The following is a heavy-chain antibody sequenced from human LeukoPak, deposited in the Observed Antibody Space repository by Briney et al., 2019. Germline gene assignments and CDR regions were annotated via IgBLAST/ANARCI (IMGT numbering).Heavy chain of an antibody. D-gene: IGHD4-23*01. CDR1: GFTFSNAW. Sequence: GGSLRLSCAASGFTFSNAWMSWVRQAPGKGLEWVGRIKSKTDGGTTDYAAPVKGRFTISRDDSKNTLYLQMNSLKTEDTAVYYCTTGNEDYGGNGPRVYYYGMDVWGQGTTVTVSS. CDR3: TTGNEDYGGNGPRVYYYGMDV. J-gene: IGHJ6*02. CDR2: IKSKTDGGTT. V-gene: IGHV3-15*01.